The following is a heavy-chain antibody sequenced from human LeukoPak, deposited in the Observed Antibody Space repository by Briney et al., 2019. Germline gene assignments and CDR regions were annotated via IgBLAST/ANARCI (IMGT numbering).Heavy chain of an antibody. D-gene: IGHD1-26*01. CDR1: GGSISSYY. J-gene: IGHJ4*02. CDR3: ASHGGGSYLH. CDR2: IYYSGST. Sequence: KTSETLSLTCTVSGGSISSYYWSWIRQPPGKGLEWIGYIYYSGSTNYNPSLKSRVTISVDTSKNQFSLKLSSVTAADTAAYYCASHGGGSYLHWGQGTLVTVSS. V-gene: IGHV4-59*13.